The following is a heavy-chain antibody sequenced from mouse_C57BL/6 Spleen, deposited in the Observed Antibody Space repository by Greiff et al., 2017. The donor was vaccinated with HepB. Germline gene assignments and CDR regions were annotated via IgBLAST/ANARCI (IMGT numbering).Heavy chain of an antibody. CDR2: ISYDGSN. CDR3: ARDPSYYYAMDY. Sequence: EVKLMESGPGLVKPSQSLSLTCSVTGYSITSGYYWNWIRQFPGNKLEWMGYISYDGSNNYNPSLKNRISITRDTSKNQFFLKLNSVTTEDTATYYCARDPSYYYAMDYWGQGTSVTVSS. J-gene: IGHJ4*01. V-gene: IGHV3-6*01. CDR1: GYSITSGYY.